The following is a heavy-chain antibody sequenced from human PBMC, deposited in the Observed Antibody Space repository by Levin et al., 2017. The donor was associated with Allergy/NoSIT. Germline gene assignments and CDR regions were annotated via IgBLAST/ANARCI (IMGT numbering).Heavy chain of an antibody. CDR3: AKDRGEGDYFFDY. CDR1: GLTFNNYA. D-gene: IGHD3-16*01. Sequence: GGSLRLSCAASGLTFNNYAMSWVRQAPGKGLEWVSHISSSGGNTYYADSVKGRFTIFRDNSKNTLYLQMNSLRAEDTAVYYCAKDRGEGDYFFDYWGQGTLVTVSS. CDR2: ISSSGGNT. V-gene: IGHV3-23*01. J-gene: IGHJ4*02.